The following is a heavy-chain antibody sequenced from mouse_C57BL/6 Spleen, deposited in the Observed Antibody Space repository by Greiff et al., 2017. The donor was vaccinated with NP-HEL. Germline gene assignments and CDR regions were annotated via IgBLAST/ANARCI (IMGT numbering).Heavy chain of an antibody. Sequence: DVKLVESGGGLVQPGGSLKLSCAASGFTFSDYGMHWVRQAPEKGLEWVAYISSGSSTIYYADTVTGRFTISRDNAKNTLFLQMTSLMSDDTAMYYCAGGATVVARDWYCDVWGTGTTVTVSS. V-gene: IGHV5-17*01. CDR1: GFTFSDYG. J-gene: IGHJ1*03. CDR2: ISSGSSTI. D-gene: IGHD1-1*01. CDR3: AGGATVVARDWYCDV.